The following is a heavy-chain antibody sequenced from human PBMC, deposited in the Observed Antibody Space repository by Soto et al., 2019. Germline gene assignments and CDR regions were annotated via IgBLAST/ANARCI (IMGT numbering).Heavy chain of an antibody. J-gene: IGHJ4*02. CDR3: AKGRGGSGSLTPSVDF. CDR1: GFTFNNYA. V-gene: IGHV3-23*01. CDR2: ISGGGDTT. Sequence: EVQLLESGGGLVQPGGSLRLSCAASGFTFNNYAMTWVRQAPGKGLEWVAAISGGGDTTSYADSVKGRFTVSREGSKNTLYLQMSSLTAEDTALYYFAKGRGGSGSLTPSVDFWGQGTRVTVSS. D-gene: IGHD3-10*01.